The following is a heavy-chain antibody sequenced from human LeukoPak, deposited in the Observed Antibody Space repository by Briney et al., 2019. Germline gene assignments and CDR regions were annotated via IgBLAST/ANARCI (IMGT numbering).Heavy chain of an antibody. J-gene: IGHJ3*02. CDR1: GYSISSGYY. Sequence: SETLSLTCAVSGYSISSGYYWGWIRQPPGKGLEWIGSIYHSGSTYYNPSLKSRVTISVDTSKNQFSLKLSSVTAADTAVYYCARQGGSAGGAFDIWGQGTMVTVSS. V-gene: IGHV4-38-2*01. CDR2: IYHSGST. CDR3: ARQGGSAGGAFDI. D-gene: IGHD3-10*01.